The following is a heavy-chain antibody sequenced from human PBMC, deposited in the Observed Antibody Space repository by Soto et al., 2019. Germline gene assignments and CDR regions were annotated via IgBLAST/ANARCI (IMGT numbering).Heavy chain of an antibody. Sequence: QVQLQESGPGLVKPSQTLSLTCTVSGGSITSGDDYWSWIRQPHGKGLEWIAYIHYSGSTYYNPSLKSRVTISVDTSKNQFSLKLSSVTAADTAVYYCARGGYTVTTRYYYGMDVWGQGTTVTVSS. J-gene: IGHJ6*02. V-gene: IGHV4-30-4*01. D-gene: IGHD4-4*01. CDR1: GGSITSGDDY. CDR2: IHYSGST. CDR3: ARGGYTVTTRYYYGMDV.